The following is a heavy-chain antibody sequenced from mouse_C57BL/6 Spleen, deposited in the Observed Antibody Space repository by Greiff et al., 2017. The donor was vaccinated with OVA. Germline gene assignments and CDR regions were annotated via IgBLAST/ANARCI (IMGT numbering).Heavy chain of an antibody. D-gene: IGHD3-3*01. CDR1: GYTFTSYW. V-gene: IGHV1-64*01. CDR3: ARDGGLASYYFDY. J-gene: IGHJ2*01. Sequence: QVQLQQPGAELVKPGASVKLSCKASGYTFTSYWMHWVKQRPGQGLEWIGMINPNSGSTNYNEKFKSKATLTVDKSSSTAYMQLSSLTSEDSAVYYCARDGGLASYYFDYWGQGTTLTVSS. CDR2: INPNSGST.